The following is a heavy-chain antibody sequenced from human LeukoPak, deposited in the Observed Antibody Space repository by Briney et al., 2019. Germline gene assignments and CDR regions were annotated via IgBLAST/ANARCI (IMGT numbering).Heavy chain of an antibody. CDR2: INSDGSRT. V-gene: IGHV3-74*01. D-gene: IGHD3-22*01. CDR1: RFTFSSYW. J-gene: IGHJ4*02. CDR3: AREEGSGYYYVDY. Sequence: GGSLRLSCAASRFTFSSYWMHWVRQAPGKGLVWVSRINSDGSRTSYADSVRGRFTISRDNAKNTLYLQMNSLRAEDTAVYYCAREEGSGYYYVDYWGQGTLVTVSS.